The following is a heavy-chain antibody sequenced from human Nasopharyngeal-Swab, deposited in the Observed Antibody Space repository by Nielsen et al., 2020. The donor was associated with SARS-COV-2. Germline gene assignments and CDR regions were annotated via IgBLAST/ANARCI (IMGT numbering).Heavy chain of an antibody. D-gene: IGHD6-6*01. J-gene: IGHJ4*02. CDR2: INGGNGNT. CDR3: ARSSIAVRPGSYFDF. Sequence: ASVKVSCKASGYTFIRYAMHWVRQAPGQRLEWMGWINGGNGNTKFSQKFQGRVTITRDTSASTAYMELSSLTSEDTAVYYCARSSIAVRPGSYFDFWGQGTLVTVSS. V-gene: IGHV1-3*01. CDR1: GYTFIRYA.